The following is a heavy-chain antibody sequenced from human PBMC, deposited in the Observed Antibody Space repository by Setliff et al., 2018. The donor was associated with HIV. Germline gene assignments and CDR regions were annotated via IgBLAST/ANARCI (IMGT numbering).Heavy chain of an antibody. CDR3: ARDRGLRYFDWLFMDV. J-gene: IGHJ6*01. Sequence: KLSETLSLTCSVSGGSISSYYWSWIRQPPGKGLEWIGCLYNSGSTNYNPSLKSRVTISVDASKNQFSLKLSSVTAADTAVYYCARDRGLRYFDWLFMDVWGKGTTVTVSS. CDR1: GGSISSYY. D-gene: IGHD3-9*01. V-gene: IGHV4-59*01. CDR2: LYNSGST.